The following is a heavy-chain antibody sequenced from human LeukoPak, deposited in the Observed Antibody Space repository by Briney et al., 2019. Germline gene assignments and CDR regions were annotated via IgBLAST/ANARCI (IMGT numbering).Heavy chain of an antibody. CDR3: ARGDSHENPTGNAFDY. Sequence: GALVKVSCKASGYTFTSYDINWVRQATGQGLEWMGWMNPNSGNTGYAQKFQGRVTMTRNTSISTAYMELSSLRSEDTAVYYCARGDSHENPTGNAFDYWGQGTLVTVSS. J-gene: IGHJ4*02. CDR2: MNPNSGNT. V-gene: IGHV1-8*01. CDR1: GYTFTSYD. D-gene: IGHD1-14*01.